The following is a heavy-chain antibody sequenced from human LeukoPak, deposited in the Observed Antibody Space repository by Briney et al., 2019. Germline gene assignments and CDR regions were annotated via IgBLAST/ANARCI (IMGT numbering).Heavy chain of an antibody. D-gene: IGHD3-22*01. V-gene: IGHV3-74*01. CDR3: ARAPSEVGGYYPEYFRH. CDR1: GFTFSRYW. Sequence: HPGRSLRLSCEASGFTFSRYWMHWVRQAPGKGLVWVSRIKSDGKTNYADSVKGGFTISRDNAKNTVSLQMDSLRAEDTGVYYCARAPSEVGGYYPEYFRHWGQGTLVTVSS. CDR2: IKSDGKT. J-gene: IGHJ1*01.